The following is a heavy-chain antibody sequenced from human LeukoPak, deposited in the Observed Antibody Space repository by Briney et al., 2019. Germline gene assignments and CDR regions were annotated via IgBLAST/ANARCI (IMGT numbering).Heavy chain of an antibody. CDR1: GGSFSGYY. J-gene: IGHJ6*03. CDR2: INHSGST. V-gene: IGHV4-34*01. D-gene: IGHD3-10*01. Sequence: SETLSLTCAVYGGSFSGYYWSWLRQPPGKGLEWMGEINHSGSTNYNPSLKSRVTISVGTSTNQFSLKLSSVTAADTAVYYCARTITMVRGVMRGYMDVWGKGTTITVSS. CDR3: ARTITMVRGVMRGYMDV.